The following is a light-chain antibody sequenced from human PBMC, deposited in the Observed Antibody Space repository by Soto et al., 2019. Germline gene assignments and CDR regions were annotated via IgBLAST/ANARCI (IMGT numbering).Light chain of an antibody. CDR3: AAWDDSLNGYYV. CDR1: SSNIGAGYD. Sequence: QSVLTQPPSVSGAPGQRVIISCTGSSSNIGAGYDVHWYQQLPGTAPRLLIYDNNNRPSGVPARFSVSKSDTSASLAITGLQPEDEADYYCAAWDDSLNGYYVFGTGTKVTVL. CDR2: DNN. V-gene: IGLV1-40*01. J-gene: IGLJ1*01.